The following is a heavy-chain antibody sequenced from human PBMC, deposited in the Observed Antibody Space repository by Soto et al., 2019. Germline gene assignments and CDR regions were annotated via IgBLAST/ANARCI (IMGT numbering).Heavy chain of an antibody. J-gene: IGHJ4*02. Sequence: ASVKVSFMASGYTFTGYYMHWVRQAPGQGLEWMGWINPNSGGTNYAQKFQGRVNMTRETSISTAYMELSRLRSDDTAVYYCASGRQKLVTDYWGQGPLVTVSS. D-gene: IGHD6-13*01. V-gene: IGHV1-2*02. CDR3: ASGRQKLVTDY. CDR2: INPNSGGT. CDR1: GYTFTGYY.